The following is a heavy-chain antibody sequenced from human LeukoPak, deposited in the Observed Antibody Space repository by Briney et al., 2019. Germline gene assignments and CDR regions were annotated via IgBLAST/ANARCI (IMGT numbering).Heavy chain of an antibody. V-gene: IGHV3-43*01. Sequence: QPGGSLRLSCAASGFTFDDYTMHWVRQTPGKGLEWVSLINWDGSSTYYADSVKGRFTISRDNSKNSLYLQMSSLRTEDSALYYCLKEGRDSGYSGYFQHWGQGTLVTVSS. CDR3: LKEGRDSGYSGYFQH. J-gene: IGHJ1*01. CDR2: INWDGSST. CDR1: GFTFDDYT. D-gene: IGHD3-22*01.